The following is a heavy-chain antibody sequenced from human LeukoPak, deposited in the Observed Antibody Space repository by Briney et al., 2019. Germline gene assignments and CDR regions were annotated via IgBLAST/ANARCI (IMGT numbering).Heavy chain of an antibody. D-gene: IGHD3-22*01. Sequence: GGSLRLSCAASGFTFSDYYMSWIRQAPGKGLEWVSYISSSGSTIYYADSVKGRFTISRDNAKNSLYLQMNSLRAEDTAVYYCAAYSSGYYPPFDYWGQGTLVTVSS. V-gene: IGHV3-11*04. CDR2: ISSSGSTI. J-gene: IGHJ4*02. CDR3: AAYSSGYYPPFDY. CDR1: GFTFSDYY.